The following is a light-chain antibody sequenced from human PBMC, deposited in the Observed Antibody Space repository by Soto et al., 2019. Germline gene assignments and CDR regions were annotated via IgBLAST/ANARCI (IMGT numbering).Light chain of an antibody. Sequence: EIVMTQSPATLSVSPGERATLSCRASQSVSSNLAWYQQKPGQAPRLLIYGASNRATGIPDRFSGSGSGTDFTLTISRLEPEDFAVYYCQQYNNWPPITFGQGTRLEI. CDR3: QQYNNWPPIT. CDR2: GAS. V-gene: IGKV3D-15*01. CDR1: QSVSSN. J-gene: IGKJ5*01.